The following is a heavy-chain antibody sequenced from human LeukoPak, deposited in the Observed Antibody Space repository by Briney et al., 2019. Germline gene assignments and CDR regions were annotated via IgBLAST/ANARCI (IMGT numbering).Heavy chain of an antibody. CDR1: GGSFSGYC. V-gene: IGHV4-34*01. Sequence: SETLSLTCAVYGGSFSGYCWSWIRQPPGKGLEWIGEINHIGSTNYNPSLKSRVTISPDTSKNQFSLKLSSVTAADTAVYYCARGGGYSSSFDYWGQGTLVTVSS. CDR3: ARGGGYSSSFDY. CDR2: INHIGST. J-gene: IGHJ4*02. D-gene: IGHD5-18*01.